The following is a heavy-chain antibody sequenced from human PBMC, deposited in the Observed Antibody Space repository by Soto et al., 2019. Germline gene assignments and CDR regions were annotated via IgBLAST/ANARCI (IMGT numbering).Heavy chain of an antibody. D-gene: IGHD5-18*01. J-gene: IGHJ4*02. V-gene: IGHV3-66*04. CDR3: ARHGYNYGGGYFDY. CDR2: IYSGGST. CDR1: GVTVSSNY. Sequence: PASGVTVSSNYMSWVRQAPGKGLEWVSVIYSGGSTYYADSVMGKFTISRDNSKNTLYLQMNSLRAEDTAVYYCARHGYNYGGGYFDYWGQGTLVTVSS.